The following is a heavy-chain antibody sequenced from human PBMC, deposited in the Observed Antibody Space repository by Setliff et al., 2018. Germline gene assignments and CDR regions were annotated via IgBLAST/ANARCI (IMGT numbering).Heavy chain of an antibody. Sequence: KPSETLSLTCTVSGASLSSGTYYWGWIRQPPGKGLEWIGRIYYRGDTYYNASLKGRLTISVDTAQNQFSLRLTSVTAADTAVYYCAGTGTYRYFDYWGQGALVTVSS. CDR2: IYYRGDT. J-gene: IGHJ4*02. CDR3: AGTGTYRYFDY. D-gene: IGHD1-1*01. V-gene: IGHV4-39*01. CDR1: GASLSSGTYY.